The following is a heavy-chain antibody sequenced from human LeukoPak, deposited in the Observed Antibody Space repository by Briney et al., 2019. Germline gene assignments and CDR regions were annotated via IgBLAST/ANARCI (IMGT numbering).Heavy chain of an antibody. CDR1: GDSLSIYY. CDR3: ATSLIPYHLQY. J-gene: IGHJ4*02. D-gene: IGHD2-21*01. V-gene: IGHV4-59*03. CDR2: ISYGGTT. Sequence: PSETLSLTCSVSGDSLSIYYWSWIRQPPGKGLEWIGHISYGGTTIYNPSLKSRVIISADTSKNRFSLRLSSVTAADTAMYYCATSLIPYHLQYWGQGTQVTFSS.